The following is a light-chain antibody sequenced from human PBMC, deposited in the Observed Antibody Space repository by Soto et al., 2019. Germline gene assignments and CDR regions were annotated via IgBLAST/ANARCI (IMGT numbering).Light chain of an antibody. CDR2: EVS. V-gene: IGLV2-14*01. Sequence: QSALTQPASVSGSPGQSITISCTGTSSDVGGYNYVSWYQQHPGKAPKLMIYEVSNRPSGVSNRFSGSKSGNTASLTISRLQAEDEAEYYCSSYTSSSTLVFGGGTKVTVL. J-gene: IGLJ2*01. CDR1: SSDVGGYNY. CDR3: SSYTSSSTLV.